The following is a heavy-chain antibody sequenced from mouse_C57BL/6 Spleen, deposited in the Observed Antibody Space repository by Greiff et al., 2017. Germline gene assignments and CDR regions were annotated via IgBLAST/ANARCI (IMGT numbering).Heavy chain of an antibody. CDR1: GYTFTEYT. J-gene: IGHJ4*01. V-gene: IGHV1-62-2*01. Sequence: QVQLKESGAELVKPGASVKLSCKASGYTFTEYTIHWVKQRSGQGLEWIGWFYPGSGSIKYNEKFKDKATLTADKSSSTVYMELSRLTSEDSAVYFCARHEVDSSGDYYAMDYWGQGTSVTVSS. CDR3: ARHEVDSSGDYYAMDY. D-gene: IGHD3-2*02. CDR2: FYPGSGSI.